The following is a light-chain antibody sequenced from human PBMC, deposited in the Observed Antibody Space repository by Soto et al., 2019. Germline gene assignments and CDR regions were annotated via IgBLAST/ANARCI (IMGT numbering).Light chain of an antibody. V-gene: IGLV2-23*01. CDR1: SSDVGSYNL. Sequence: QSALTQPASVSGSPGQSITISCSGTSSDVGSYNLVSWYQQHPGKAPKLMIYEGSKRPSGVSNRFSGSKSGNTASLTISGLQAEDEVDYYCCSYAGSSIVVFGGGTKLTVL. CDR3: CSYAGSSIVV. CDR2: EGS. J-gene: IGLJ2*01.